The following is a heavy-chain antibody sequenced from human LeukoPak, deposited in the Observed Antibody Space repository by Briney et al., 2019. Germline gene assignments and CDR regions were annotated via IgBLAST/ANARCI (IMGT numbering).Heavy chain of an antibody. CDR1: GFTFINAW. V-gene: IGHV3-15*01. J-gene: IGHJ4*02. CDR2: IKAKAHGGTT. D-gene: IGHD1-26*01. Sequence: GGSLRLSCAASGFTFINAWMAWVRQAPGKGLEWVGRIKAKAHGGTTDYAAPVKGRFTISRDDSKNTLYLQMDSLKIEDTAVYYCTTDGVGIEGATFDYWGQGTLVTVSS. CDR3: TTDGVGIEGATFDY.